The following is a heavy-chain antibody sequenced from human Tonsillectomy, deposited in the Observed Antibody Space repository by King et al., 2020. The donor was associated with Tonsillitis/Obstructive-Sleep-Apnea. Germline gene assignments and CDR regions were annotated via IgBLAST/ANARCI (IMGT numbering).Heavy chain of an antibody. Sequence: VQLVESGGVVVQPGGSLRLSCAASGFTFDDYTMHWVRQAPGKGLEWVSLISWDGGTTYYADSVKGRFTISRDNSKNSLYLQMNSLRTEDTALYYCAKALLNYYYMDVWGKGTRVTVSS. CDR2: ISWDGGTT. V-gene: IGHV3-43*01. CDR1: GFTFDDYT. CDR3: AKALLNYYYMDV. J-gene: IGHJ6*03.